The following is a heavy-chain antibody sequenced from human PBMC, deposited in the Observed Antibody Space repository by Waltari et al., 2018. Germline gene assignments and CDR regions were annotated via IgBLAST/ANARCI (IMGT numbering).Heavy chain of an antibody. CDR1: GGSISSSSYY. CDR3: ARDEGIAVAGPFYYFDY. Sequence: QLQLQESGPGLVKPSETLSLTCTVSGGSISSSSYYWGWIRQPPGKGLEWIGSFYYSGSTYYNPSLKSRVTISVDTSKNQFSLKLSSVTAADTAEYYCARDEGIAVAGPFYYFDYWGQGTLVTVSS. D-gene: IGHD6-19*01. J-gene: IGHJ4*02. CDR2: FYYSGST. V-gene: IGHV4-39*07.